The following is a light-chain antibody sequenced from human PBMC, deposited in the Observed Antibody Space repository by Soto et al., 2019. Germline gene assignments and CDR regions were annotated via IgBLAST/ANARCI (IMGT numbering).Light chain of an antibody. CDR3: LSYDDSLTGYV. CDR1: SSNIGAGYD. V-gene: IGLV1-40*01. CDR2: GNN. J-gene: IGLJ1*01. Sequence: QSVLTQPPSVSGAPGQRVTISCTGSSSNIGAGYDVQWYQQLPGTAPKVLIYGNNIRASGVPDRFTGSRSGTSASLAITGLQAEDEADYYCLSYDDSLTGYVFGTGTKVTVL.